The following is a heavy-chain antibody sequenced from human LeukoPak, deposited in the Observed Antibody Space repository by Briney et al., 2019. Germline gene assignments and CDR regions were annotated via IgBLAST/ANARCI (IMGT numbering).Heavy chain of an antibody. Sequence: SETLSLTCAVYGGSFSGYYWSWIRQPPGKGLGGLGEINHSGSTNYNPSLKSRVTISVDTSKNQFSLKLSSVTAADTAVYYCARAFEYSSGWYYFDYWGQGTLVTVSS. D-gene: IGHD6-19*01. CDR3: ARAFEYSSGWYYFDY. CDR2: INHSGST. CDR1: GGSFSGYY. V-gene: IGHV4-34*01. J-gene: IGHJ4*02.